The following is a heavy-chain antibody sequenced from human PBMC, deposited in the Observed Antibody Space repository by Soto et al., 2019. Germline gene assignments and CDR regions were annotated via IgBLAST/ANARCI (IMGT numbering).Heavy chain of an antibody. D-gene: IGHD6-13*01. CDR3: ARTAAAGKYYYGVDV. J-gene: IGHJ6*02. V-gene: IGHV5-51*01. CDR2: IYPGDSDT. CDR1: GYSFTSCW. Sequence: GESLKSSCQGSGYSFTSCWIGWVRQMTGKGLEWMGIIYPGDSDTRYSPSFQGQVTISADKSISTAYLQWSSLKASDTAIYYCARTAAAGKYYYGVDVWGQGTTVTVSS.